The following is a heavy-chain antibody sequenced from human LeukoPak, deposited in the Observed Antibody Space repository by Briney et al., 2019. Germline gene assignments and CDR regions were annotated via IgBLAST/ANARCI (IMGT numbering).Heavy chain of an antibody. CDR2: ISSSSYI. Sequence: PGRSLRLSCAASGFTFSSYSMNWVRQAPGKGLEWVSSISSSSYIYYADSVKGRFTISRDNAKNSLYLQMNSLRAEDTAVYYCARPWEPHDAFDIWGQGTMVTVSS. J-gene: IGHJ3*02. V-gene: IGHV3-21*01. D-gene: IGHD1-26*01. CDR1: GFTFSSYS. CDR3: ARPWEPHDAFDI.